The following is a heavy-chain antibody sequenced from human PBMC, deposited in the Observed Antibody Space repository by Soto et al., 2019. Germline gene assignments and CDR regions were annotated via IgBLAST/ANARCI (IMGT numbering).Heavy chain of an antibody. Sequence: ASVKFSCKASGYSFTNNDVSWVRQATGQGLEWMGWMNPGSGDTGYAQKFQGRVTMTRDISIATAYMELSSLRADDTAIYYCERMETLGSLNWFDPWGQGTLVTVSS. D-gene: IGHD3-10*01. CDR3: ERMETLGSLNWFDP. J-gene: IGHJ5*02. CDR1: GYSFTNND. CDR2: MNPGSGDT. V-gene: IGHV1-8*01.